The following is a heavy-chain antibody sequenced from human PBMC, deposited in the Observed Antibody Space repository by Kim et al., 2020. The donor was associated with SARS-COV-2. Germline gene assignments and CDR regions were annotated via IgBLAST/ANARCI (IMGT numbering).Heavy chain of an antibody. CDR3: ACNVGSTPDYYFDY. J-gene: IGHJ4*02. CDR2: VYNSGTT. CDR1: GVSISTNYHY. Sequence: SETLSPTCSVSGVSISTNYHYWGWVRQPPGKGLEWIGSVYNSGTTYYNPSLKSRVTISGDTSKNQFSLNMRSVTAADTAVYYCACNVGSTPDYYFDYCGRGALVTVSS. V-gene: IGHV4-39*07. D-gene: IGHD1-26*01.